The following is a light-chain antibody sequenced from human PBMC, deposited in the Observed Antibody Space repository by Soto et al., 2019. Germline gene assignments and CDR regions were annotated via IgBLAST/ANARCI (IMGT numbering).Light chain of an antibody. CDR2: GAS. V-gene: IGKV3-20*01. Sequence: EIVLTQSPGTLSLSPGERATLSCRASQSVSSSYLAWYQQKPGQAPRLLIYGASSRATGIPDRFSGSVSGTDFTLTISRLKLEDVAMYYCQQYGSSPRTFGQGTEVDTK. CDR1: QSVSSSY. J-gene: IGKJ1*01. CDR3: QQYGSSPRT.